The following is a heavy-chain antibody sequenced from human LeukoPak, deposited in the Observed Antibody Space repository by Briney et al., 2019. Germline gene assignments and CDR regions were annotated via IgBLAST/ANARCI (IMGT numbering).Heavy chain of an antibody. D-gene: IGHD2-15*01. CDR3: ARNDCSGGSCLFDY. CDR2: ISTNNGNS. CDR1: GYTFTGYY. V-gene: IGHV1-18*04. J-gene: IGHJ4*02. Sequence: ASVKVSCKASGYTFTGYYMHWVRQAPGQGLEWMGWISTNNGNSNYAQKLQGRVTMTTDTSTSTAYMELRSLRSDDTAVYYCARNDCSGGSCLFDYWGQGTLVTVSS.